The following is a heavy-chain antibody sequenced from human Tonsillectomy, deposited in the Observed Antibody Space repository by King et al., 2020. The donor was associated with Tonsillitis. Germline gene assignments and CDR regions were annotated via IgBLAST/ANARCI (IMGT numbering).Heavy chain of an antibody. D-gene: IGHD1-20*01. CDR3: ARDDCVGITGIDF. CDR2: IDNYGSEI. Sequence: VQLVESGGGLVQPGGSVRLSCAASGFTFRNYWMHWVRQAPGKGLVWVSHIDNYGSEITYADSVKGRFTISRDNAKNTLYLQMNSLRAEDSAVYYCARDDCVGITGIDFLGQRTPVSVSS. J-gene: IGHJ4*02. CDR1: GFTFRNYW. V-gene: IGHV3-74*01.